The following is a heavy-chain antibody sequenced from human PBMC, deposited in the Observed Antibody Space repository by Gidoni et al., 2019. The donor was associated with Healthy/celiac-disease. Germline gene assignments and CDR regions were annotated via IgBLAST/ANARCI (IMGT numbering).Heavy chain of an antibody. D-gene: IGHD1-1*01. CDR1: GGSISSYY. J-gene: IGHJ4*02. Sequence: QVQLQESGPGLVKPSETLSLTCTVSGGSISSYYWSWIRQPPGKGLEWIGYIYYSGSTNYNPSLKSRVTISVDTSKNQFSLKLSSVTAADTAVYYCARAARRERTEFDYWGQGTLVTVSS. V-gene: IGHV4-59*01. CDR3: ARAARRERTEFDY. CDR2: IYYSGST.